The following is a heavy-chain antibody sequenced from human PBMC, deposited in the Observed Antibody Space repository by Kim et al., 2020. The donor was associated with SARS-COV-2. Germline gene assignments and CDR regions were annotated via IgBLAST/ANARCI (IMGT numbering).Heavy chain of an antibody. D-gene: IGHD4-17*01. J-gene: IGHJ3*02. V-gene: IGHV4-59*01. Sequence: SETLSLTCAVSGASISRYYWNWVRQPPGKGLEWIGFTHNSGTINYNPSLMSRVTTSVDTSNNRFSLMLNSVTAADTAVYYCARWGESTGSETIKAFDILGQGIMVTVSS. CDR2: THNSGTI. CDR3: ARWGESTGSETIKAFDI. CDR1: GASISRYY.